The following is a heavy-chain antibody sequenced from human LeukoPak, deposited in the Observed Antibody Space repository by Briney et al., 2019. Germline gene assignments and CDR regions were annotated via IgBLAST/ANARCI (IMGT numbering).Heavy chain of an antibody. CDR2: IHYSGSF. CDR3: ARSPDGYRYTYFDY. J-gene: IGHJ4*02. V-gene: IGHV4-59*07. CDR1: GGSISSYY. Sequence: SDTLSLTCTVTGGSISSYYWSWIRKPTRKGLDWIGYIHYSGSFNYNPSLKSRVTISADTSKKQFSMKLSSVTAADTAVYYCARSPDGYRYTYFDYWGQGTLVTVSS. D-gene: IGHD5-18*01.